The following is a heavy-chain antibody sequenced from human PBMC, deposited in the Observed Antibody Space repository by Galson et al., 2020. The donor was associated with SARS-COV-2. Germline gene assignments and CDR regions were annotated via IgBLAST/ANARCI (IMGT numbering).Heavy chain of an antibody. CDR3: ARGWFGELLSWGYYYYGMDV. Sequence: YYWSWIRQPAGKGLEWIGRIYTSGSTNYNPSLKSRVTISVDTSKNQFSLKLSSVTAADTAVYYCARGWFGELLSWGYYYYGMDVWGQGTTVTVSS. CDR1: YY. J-gene: IGHJ6*02. D-gene: IGHD3-10*01. CDR2: IYTSGST. V-gene: IGHV4-61*02.